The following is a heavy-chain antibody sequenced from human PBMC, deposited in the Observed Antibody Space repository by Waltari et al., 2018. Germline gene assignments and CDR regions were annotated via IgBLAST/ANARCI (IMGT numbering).Heavy chain of an antibody. J-gene: IGHJ5*02. CDR1: GASFSSYY. D-gene: IGHD3-3*01. V-gene: IGHV4-34*01. Sequence: QVQLQQWGAGLLKPSETLSLTCSVSGASFSSYYWGWVRHVPGKGLEWIGQIRHPGNTNYNPSLQSRVAISIDTSRNQFSLRVFSVTAADTGPYFCTRGGNYDFWSHSPFVDPWGQGTQVTVSS. CDR3: TRGGNYDFWSHSPFVDP. CDR2: IRHPGNT.